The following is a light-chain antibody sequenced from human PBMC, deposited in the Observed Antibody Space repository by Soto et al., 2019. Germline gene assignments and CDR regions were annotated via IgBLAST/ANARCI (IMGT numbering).Light chain of an antibody. CDR1: QSISSW. V-gene: IGKV1-5*01. J-gene: IGKJ2*01. CDR3: QQYNSYSDT. CDR2: DAS. Sequence: DIQMTQSPSTLSASVGDRVIITCRAGQSISSWLAWYQQNSGKDPKPLIYDASNMESGVPSRFSRSGSGTELTLTISSVQHDDFANYYCQQYNSYSDTLSQGTKLEIK.